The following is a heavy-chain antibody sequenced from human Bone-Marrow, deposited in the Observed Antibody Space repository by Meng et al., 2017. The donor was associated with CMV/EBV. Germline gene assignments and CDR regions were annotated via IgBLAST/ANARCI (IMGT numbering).Heavy chain of an antibody. Sequence: AAVKLYSKAPGYTFSRYGNSRVRQAPGQGFEWMGWISAYNGNTYYAQKLQGRVTMTTDTSTSAAYMELRRLRSDDTAVDYGSRWEALGYCCSTSCKPIWGQATMVTVSS. J-gene: IGHJ3*02. CDR2: ISAYNGNT. V-gene: IGHV1-18*01. CDR3: SRWEALGYCCSTSCKPI. D-gene: IGHD2-2*01. CDR1: GYTFSRYG.